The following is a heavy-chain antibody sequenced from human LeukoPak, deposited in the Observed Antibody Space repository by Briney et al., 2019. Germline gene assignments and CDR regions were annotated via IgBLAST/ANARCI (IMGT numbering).Heavy chain of an antibody. Sequence: WASVKVSCKASGYTFTSYGISWVRQAPGQGLEWMGWISAYNGNTNYAQKLQGRVTMTTDTSTSTAYMELRSLRSDDTAVYYCATSLNDLKGFYDFWTRETDAFDIWGQGTMVTVSS. CDR1: GYTFTSYG. V-gene: IGHV1-18*01. CDR2: ISAYNGNT. D-gene: IGHD3-3*01. J-gene: IGHJ3*02. CDR3: ATSLNDLKGFYDFWTRETDAFDI.